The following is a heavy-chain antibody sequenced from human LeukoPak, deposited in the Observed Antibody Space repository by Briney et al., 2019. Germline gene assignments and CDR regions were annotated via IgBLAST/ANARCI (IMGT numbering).Heavy chain of an antibody. Sequence: GGSLRLSCAASGFTFSSYAMHWVRQAPGKGLEWVAVISYDGSNKYYADSVKGRFTISRDNSKNTLYLQMNSLRAEDTAVYYCAKGNYYDSSGYPCWGQGTPVTVSS. CDR1: GFTFSSYA. CDR3: AKGNYYDSSGYPC. V-gene: IGHV3-30*04. D-gene: IGHD3-22*01. J-gene: IGHJ4*02. CDR2: ISYDGSNK.